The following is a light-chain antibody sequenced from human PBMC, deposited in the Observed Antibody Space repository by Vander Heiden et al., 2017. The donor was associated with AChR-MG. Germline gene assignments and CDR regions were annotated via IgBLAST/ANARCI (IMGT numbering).Light chain of an antibody. Sequence: EIVLTQSPATLSLPPGERATLSCRASQSVSSSYLAWYQQKPGQAPRLLIYGASSRATGIPDRFSGSGSGTDFTLTISRLEPEDFAVYYCQQYGTSPRTFGQGTKLEIK. V-gene: IGKV3-20*01. CDR1: QSVSSSY. CDR2: GAS. J-gene: IGKJ2*02. CDR3: QQYGTSPRT.